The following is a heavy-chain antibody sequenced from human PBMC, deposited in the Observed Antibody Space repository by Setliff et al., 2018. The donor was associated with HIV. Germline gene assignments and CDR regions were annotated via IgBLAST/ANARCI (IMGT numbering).Heavy chain of an antibody. D-gene: IGHD1-26*01. J-gene: IGHJ5*02. Sequence: PGESLKISCKASGYSFTTYWLAWVRQMPGKGLEWMGIIYPHDSDVRYNPSFQGQVTISADKSITTAYLQWSSLQASDTAMYYCVRYSGSSHKSNWFDPWGQGTQVTVSS. CDR3: VRYSGSSHKSNWFDP. V-gene: IGHV5-51*01. CDR1: GYSFTTYW. CDR2: IYPHDSDV.